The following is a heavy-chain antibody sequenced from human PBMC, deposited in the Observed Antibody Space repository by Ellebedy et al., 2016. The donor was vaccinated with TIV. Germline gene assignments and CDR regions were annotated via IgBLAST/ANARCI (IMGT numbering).Heavy chain of an antibody. J-gene: IGHJ5*02. CDR3: ARVSGISVIGGNWFDP. CDR2: INPKNGGT. Sequence: AASVKVSCKASGYTFTGYYIHWVRQAPGQGLEWMGWINPKNGGTNYAQKFQSRVTMTRDTSTSTAYMELSGLRSDDTAVYYCARVSGISVIGGNWFDPWGQGTLVTVSS. D-gene: IGHD4-23*01. CDR1: GYTFTGYY. V-gene: IGHV1-2*02.